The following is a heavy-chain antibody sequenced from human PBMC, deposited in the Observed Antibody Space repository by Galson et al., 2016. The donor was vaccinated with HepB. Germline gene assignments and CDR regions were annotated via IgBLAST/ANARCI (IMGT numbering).Heavy chain of an antibody. D-gene: IGHD1-1*01. CDR2: IHHRGST. J-gene: IGHJ4*02. Sequence: SETLSLTCAVSGYSISSGYYWAWMRQPPGKGLEWVGSIHHRGSTHYSPSLTGRVTISLVTSLNQFSLRLTSVTAADTALYYCVREGLTTDYWGQGTLVTVSS. V-gene: IGHV4-38-2*02. CDR1: GYSISSGYY. CDR3: VREGLTTDY.